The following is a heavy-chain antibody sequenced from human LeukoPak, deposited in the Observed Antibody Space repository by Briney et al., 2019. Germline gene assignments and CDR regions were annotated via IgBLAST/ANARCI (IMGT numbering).Heavy chain of an antibody. CDR3: ASAGQHIVVVTAILLYHAFDI. CDR2: INPNSGGT. V-gene: IGHV1-2*02. D-gene: IGHD2-21*02. CDR1: GYTFTGYY. Sequence: ASVKVSCKASGYTFTGYYMHWVRQAPGQGLEWMGWINPNSGGTNYAQKFQGRVTMTRDTSISTAYMELSRLRSDDTAVYYCASAGQHIVVVTAILLYHAFDIWGQGTMVTVSS. J-gene: IGHJ3*02.